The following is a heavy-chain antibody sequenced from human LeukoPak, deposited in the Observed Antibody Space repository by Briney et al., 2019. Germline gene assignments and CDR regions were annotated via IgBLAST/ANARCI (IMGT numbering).Heavy chain of an antibody. Sequence: PGGSLRLSCAASGSTFSSYSMNWVRQAPGKGLEWVSSISSSSSYIYYADSVKGRFTISRDNAKNSLYLQMNSLRAEDTAVYYCARDVSHRDTAMVTDYYGMDVWGQGTTVTVSS. J-gene: IGHJ6*02. V-gene: IGHV3-21*01. CDR3: ARDVSHRDTAMVTDYYGMDV. D-gene: IGHD5-18*01. CDR2: ISSSSSYI. CDR1: GSTFSSYS.